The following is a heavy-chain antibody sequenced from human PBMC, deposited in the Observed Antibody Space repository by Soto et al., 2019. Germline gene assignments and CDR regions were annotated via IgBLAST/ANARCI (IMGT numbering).Heavy chain of an antibody. J-gene: IGHJ4*02. CDR1: GGSINSGDYY. D-gene: IGHD5-12*01. V-gene: IGHV4-30-4*01. CDR3: ARWLGYGPHFDY. CDR2: MYYSGST. Sequence: QVQLQESGPGLVKPSQTLSLTCTVSGGSINSGDYYWSWIRQPPGKGLEWIGYMYYSGSTYYNPSLKSRVTISVDTSKNQFSLKLSSVTAADTAVYYCARWLGYGPHFDYWRQGTLVTVSS.